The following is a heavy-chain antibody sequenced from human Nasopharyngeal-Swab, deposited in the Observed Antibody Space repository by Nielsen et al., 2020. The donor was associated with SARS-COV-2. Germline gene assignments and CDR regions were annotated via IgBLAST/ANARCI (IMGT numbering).Heavy chain of an antibody. D-gene: IGHD3-22*01. CDR1: GGTFSSYA. Sequence: SVKVSCKASGGTFSSYAISWVRQAPGQGLEWMGGIIPIFGTANYAQKFQGRVTITADESTSTAYMELSSLRSEDTAVYYCATVYYDSSGRAYFDYWGQGTLVTVSS. CDR2: IIPIFGTA. V-gene: IGHV1-69*13. CDR3: ATVYYDSSGRAYFDY. J-gene: IGHJ4*02.